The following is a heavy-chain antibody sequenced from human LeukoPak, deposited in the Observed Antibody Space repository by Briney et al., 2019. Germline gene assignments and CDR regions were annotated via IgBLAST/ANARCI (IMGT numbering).Heavy chain of an antibody. CDR3: APMEMATTTPFHY. J-gene: IGHJ4*02. D-gene: IGHD1-1*01. CDR1: GYTFTGYY. CDR2: INPNSGGT. Sequence: ASVKVSCKASGYTFTGYYMHWVRQAPGQGLEWMGWINPNSGGTNYAQKFQGRVTMTRDTSISTAYMELSRLRSDDTAVYYCAPMEMATTTPFHYWGQGTLVTVSS. V-gene: IGHV1-2*02.